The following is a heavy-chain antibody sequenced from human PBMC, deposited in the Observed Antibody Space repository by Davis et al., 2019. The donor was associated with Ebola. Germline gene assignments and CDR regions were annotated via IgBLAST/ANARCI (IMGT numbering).Heavy chain of an antibody. CDR2: ISSSSSYI. Sequence: GESLKISCAASGFTFSSYSMNWVRQAPGKGLEWVSSISSSSSYIYYADSVKGRFTISRDNAKNSLYLQMNSLRAEDTAVYYCAGATGYYRHGMDVWGQGTTVTVSS. CDR1: GFTFSSYS. J-gene: IGHJ6*02. D-gene: IGHD3-9*01. V-gene: IGHV3-21*01. CDR3: AGATGYYRHGMDV.